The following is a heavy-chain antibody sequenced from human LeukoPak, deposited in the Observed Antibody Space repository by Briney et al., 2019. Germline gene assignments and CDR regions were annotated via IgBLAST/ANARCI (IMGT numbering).Heavy chain of an antibody. J-gene: IGHJ4*02. CDR3: AREPQDTAMAIFDY. D-gene: IGHD5-18*01. CDR2: IYYSGST. Sequence: PSQTLSLTCTVPGGSISSGGYYWSWIRQHPGKGLEWIGYIYYSGSTYYNPSLKSRVTISVDTSKNQFSLKLSSVTAADTAVYYCAREPQDTAMAIFDYWGQGTLVTVSS. V-gene: IGHV4-31*03. CDR1: GGSISSGGYY.